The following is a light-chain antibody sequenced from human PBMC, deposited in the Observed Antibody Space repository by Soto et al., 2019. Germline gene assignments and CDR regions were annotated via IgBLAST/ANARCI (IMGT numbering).Light chain of an antibody. V-gene: IGLV2-14*01. CDR1: SSDVGAYNY. CDR3: SSYTSSSTLV. CDR2: DVS. J-gene: IGLJ2*01. Sequence: QSALTQPASVSGSPGQSITLTCTGTSSDVGAYNYVSWYQQHPGKAPKLMIYDVSNRPSGVSNRFSGSKSGNTASLTISGLQAEDEPDYYCSSYTSSSTLVFGGGTKVTVL.